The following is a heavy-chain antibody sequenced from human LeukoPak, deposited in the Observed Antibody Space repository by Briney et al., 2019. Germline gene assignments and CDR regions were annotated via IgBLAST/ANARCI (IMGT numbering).Heavy chain of an antibody. V-gene: IGHV1-2*06. J-gene: IGHJ6*02. CDR2: INPNSGGT. D-gene: IGHD3-3*01. Sequence: ASVRVSCKASGYPFSAHFLNWVRQAPGQGLEWMGRINPNSGGTNYAQKFQGRVTMTRDTSISTAYMELSRLRSDDTAVYYCARVARVLRFLEWFKYGMDVWGQGTTVTVSS. CDR3: ARVARVLRFLEWFKYGMDV. CDR1: GYPFSAHF.